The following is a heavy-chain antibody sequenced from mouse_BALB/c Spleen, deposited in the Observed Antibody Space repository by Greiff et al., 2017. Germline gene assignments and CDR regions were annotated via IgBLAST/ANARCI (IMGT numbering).Heavy chain of an antibody. Sequence: EVQLVESGGGLVKPGGSLKLSCAASGFTFSSYTMSWVRQTPEKRLEWVATISSGGSYTYYPDSVKGRFTISRDNAKNTLYLQMSSLKSEDTAMYYCTRDGYDYDGSFDYWGQGTTLTVSS. CDR2: ISSGGSYT. CDR1: GFTFSSYT. CDR3: TRDGYDYDGSFDY. J-gene: IGHJ2*01. V-gene: IGHV5-6-4*01. D-gene: IGHD2-4*01.